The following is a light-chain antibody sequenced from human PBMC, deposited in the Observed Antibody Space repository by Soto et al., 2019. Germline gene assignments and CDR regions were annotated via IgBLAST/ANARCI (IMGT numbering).Light chain of an antibody. Sequence: QSALTQPASVSGSPGQSITISCTGTSSDVGGYNYVSWYQHHPGKAPKLIIYDVSNRPSGVSNRFSGSKSGNTASLTISELQPEDEADYYCSSYTTSNTRQIVFGTGTKVTVL. CDR2: DVS. J-gene: IGLJ1*01. CDR3: SSYTTSNTRQIV. V-gene: IGLV2-14*03. CDR1: SSDVGGYNY.